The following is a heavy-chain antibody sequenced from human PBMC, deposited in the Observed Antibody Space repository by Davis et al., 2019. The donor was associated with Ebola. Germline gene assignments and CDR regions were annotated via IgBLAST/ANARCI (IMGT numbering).Heavy chain of an antibody. CDR2: ISSSSSYT. Sequence: GESLKISCAASGFTFSDYYMSWIRQAPGKGLEWVSYISSSSSYTNYADSVKGRFTISRHNSKNTLYLQMNSLRAEDTAVYYCARHSSSSAAPFDYWGQGTLVTVSS. CDR1: GFTFSDYY. CDR3: ARHSSSSAAPFDY. J-gene: IGHJ4*02. D-gene: IGHD6-6*01. V-gene: IGHV3-11*03.